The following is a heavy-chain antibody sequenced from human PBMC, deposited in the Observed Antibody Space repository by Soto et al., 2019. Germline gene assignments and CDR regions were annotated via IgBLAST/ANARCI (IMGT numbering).Heavy chain of an antibody. CDR3: AKDGGAKPHYYYYGMDV. V-gene: IGHV3-30*18. CDR2: ISYDGSNK. J-gene: IGHJ6*02. D-gene: IGHD3-10*01. CDR1: GFTFSSYG. Sequence: XVSLRLSCAASGFTFSSYGMHWVRQAPGKGLEWVAVISYDGSNKYYPDSVKGRFTISRDNSKNTLYLQMNSLRPDDTAVYYCAKDGGAKPHYYYYGMDVWGQGTTVTVSS.